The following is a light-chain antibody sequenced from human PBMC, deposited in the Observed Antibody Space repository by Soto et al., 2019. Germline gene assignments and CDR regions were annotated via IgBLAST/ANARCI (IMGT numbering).Light chain of an antibody. Sequence: DIVMTQSPVTLSVSPGERATLSCRASQSINSNLAWYQQKPGQAPSLLIYGAFTRATGIPARFSGTGSGTEFTLTISSLQSEDLALYYCQQYNDWPLTVGQGTKVDSK. CDR3: QQYNDWPLT. CDR1: QSINSN. CDR2: GAF. J-gene: IGKJ1*01. V-gene: IGKV3-15*01.